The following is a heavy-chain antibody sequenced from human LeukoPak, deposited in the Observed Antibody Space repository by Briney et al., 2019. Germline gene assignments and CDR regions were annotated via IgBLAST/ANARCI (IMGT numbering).Heavy chain of an antibody. V-gene: IGHV4-34*01. D-gene: IGHD3-22*01. CDR2: INHSGST. CDR3: ARHRDSSGYAFDY. CDR1: GGSFSGYY. Sequence: SETLSLTCAVYGGSFSGYYWSWIRQPPGKGLEWIGEINHSGSTNYNPSLKSRVTISVDTSKNQFSLKLSSVTAADTAVYYCARHRDSSGYAFDYWGQGTLVTVSS. J-gene: IGHJ4*02.